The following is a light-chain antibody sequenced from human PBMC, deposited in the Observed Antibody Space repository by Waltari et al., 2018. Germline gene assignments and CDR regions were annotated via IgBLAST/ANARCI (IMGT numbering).Light chain of an antibody. Sequence: QSALTQPASVSGSPGQWITISCTGSNSDVGTYNYVSWYQQHPGKAPKPITYDVSKRPSGGSDRFSGYKSGNTASLTISGLQADDEADYYCSSYTSSSTVVFGGGTKVTVL. CDR2: DVS. V-gene: IGLV2-14*01. CDR1: NSDVGTYNY. CDR3: SSYTSSSTVV. J-gene: IGLJ3*02.